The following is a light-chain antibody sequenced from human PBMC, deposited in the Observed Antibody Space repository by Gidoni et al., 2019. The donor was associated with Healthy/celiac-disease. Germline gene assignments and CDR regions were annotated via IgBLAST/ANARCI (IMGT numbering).Light chain of an antibody. V-gene: IGKV1-39*01. CDR1: QSISSY. J-gene: IGKJ1*01. Sequence: DIQMTQSPSSLSASVGDRVTITCRASQSISSYLNWYQQKPGKAPKLLIYAASSLQSGVPSRFSGSGSGTDFTLTISSLQPEDFAIYYCKQSYSTPRSFGQGTKVEIK. CDR2: AAS. CDR3: KQSYSTPRS.